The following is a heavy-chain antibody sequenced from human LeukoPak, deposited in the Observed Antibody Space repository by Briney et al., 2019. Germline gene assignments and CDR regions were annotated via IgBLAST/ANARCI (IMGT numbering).Heavy chain of an antibody. CDR3: AREYSSSWGTRVDY. V-gene: IGHV4-4*07. D-gene: IGHD6-13*01. J-gene: IGHJ4*02. CDR2: IYTSGST. Sequence: SETLSLTCTVSGGSISSYYWSWIRQPAGKGLEWIGRIYTSGSTNYNPSLKSRVTMSVDTSKTQFSLKLSSVTAADTAVYYCAREYSSSWGTRVDYWGQGTLVTVSS. CDR1: GGSISSYY.